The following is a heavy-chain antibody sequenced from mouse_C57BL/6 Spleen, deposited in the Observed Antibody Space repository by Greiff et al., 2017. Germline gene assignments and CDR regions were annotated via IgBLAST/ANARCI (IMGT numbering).Heavy chain of an antibody. CDR1: GFTFSDYY. CDR2: ISNGSGST. Sequence: EVKLVESGGGLVQPGGSLKLSCAASGFTFSDYYMYWVRQTPEKRLEWVAYISNGSGSTYYPHAVKGRFTISRDNAKNTLYLQMSRLTSEDTALYYCARHVVAGYYPYAMDYWGQGTSVTVSS. J-gene: IGHJ4*01. CDR3: ARHVVAGYYPYAMDY. D-gene: IGHD2-3*01. V-gene: IGHV5-12*01.